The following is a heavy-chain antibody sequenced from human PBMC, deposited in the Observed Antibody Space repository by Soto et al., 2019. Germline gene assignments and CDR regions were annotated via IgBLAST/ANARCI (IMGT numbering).Heavy chain of an antibody. J-gene: IGHJ6*02. CDR1: GYTFTGYY. D-gene: IGHD3-22*01. CDR2: INPNSGGT. CDR3: ASGFHYYDSSGYPGGYYYYGMDV. V-gene: IGHV1-2*04. Sequence: ASVKVSCTASGYTFTGYYMHGVRQDNGQGLEWMGWINPNSGGTNYAQKFQGWVTMTRDTSISTAYMELSRLRSDDTAVYYCASGFHYYDSSGYPGGYYYYGMDVWGQGTTVTVSS.